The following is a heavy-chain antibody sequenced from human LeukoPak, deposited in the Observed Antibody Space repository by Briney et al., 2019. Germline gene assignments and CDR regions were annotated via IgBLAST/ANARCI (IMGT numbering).Heavy chain of an antibody. V-gene: IGHV1-2*02. D-gene: IGHD5-18*01. CDR2: INPNSGGT. CDR3: ARALDTAMVDY. Sequence: ASVKVSCRSSGYTFTTYGITWVRQAPGQGLEWMGWINPNSGGTNYAQKFQGRVTMTRDTSISTAYMELSRLRSDDTAVYYCARALDTAMVDYWGQGTLVTVSS. CDR1: GYTFTTYG. J-gene: IGHJ4*02.